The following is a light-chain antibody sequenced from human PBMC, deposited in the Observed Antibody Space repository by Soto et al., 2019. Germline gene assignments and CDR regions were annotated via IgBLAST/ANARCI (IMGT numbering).Light chain of an antibody. CDR2: DAS. CDR3: QHYGESSST. J-gene: IGKJ4*01. V-gene: IGKV3D-20*01. Sequence: IVLTQSPGTLSLSPGEVATLSCGASQTITYNFLAWYQKKPGLAPRLLVYDASNRATGIPDRFSGSGSGTDFTLTISTVEPEDFAVYYCQHYGESSSTFGGGTRVEI. CDR1: QTITYNF.